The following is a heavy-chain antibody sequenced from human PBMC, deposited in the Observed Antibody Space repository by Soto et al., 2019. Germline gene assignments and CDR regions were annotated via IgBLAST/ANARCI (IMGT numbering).Heavy chain of an antibody. CDR3: AKDLDSSGYEDYYYYYGMDV. V-gene: IGHV3-23*01. CDR2: ISGSGGST. J-gene: IGHJ6*02. CDR1: GFTFSSYA. Sequence: GGSLRLSCAASGFTFSSYAMSWVRQAPGKGLEWVSAISGSGGSTYYADSVKGRFTISRDNSKNTLYLQMNSLRAEDTAVYYCAKDLDSSGYEDYYYYYGMDVWGQGTTVTVSS. D-gene: IGHD3-22*01.